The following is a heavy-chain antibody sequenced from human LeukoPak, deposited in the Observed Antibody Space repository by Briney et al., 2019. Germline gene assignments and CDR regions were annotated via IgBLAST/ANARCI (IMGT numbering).Heavy chain of an antibody. V-gene: IGHV1-2*02. CDR3: ARGGPDILTGYSDAFDI. Sequence: GASVKVSCTASGYTFTSYDINWVRQATGQGLEWMGWMNPNSGGTNYAQKFQGRVTMTRDTSISTAYMELSRLKSDDTAVYYCARGGPDILTGYSDAFDIWGQGTRVPVSS. CDR1: GYTFTSYD. CDR2: MNPNSGGT. J-gene: IGHJ3*02. D-gene: IGHD3-9*01.